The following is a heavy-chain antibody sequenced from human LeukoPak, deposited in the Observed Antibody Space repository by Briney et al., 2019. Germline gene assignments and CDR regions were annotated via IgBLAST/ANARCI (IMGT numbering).Heavy chain of an antibody. CDR1: GGSISSYY. CDR3: ARQMGRPDYDYVWGSYSEDYYYGMDV. V-gene: IGHV4-4*07. CDR2: IYTSGST. Sequence: SGPTLVKPSETLSLTCTVSGGSISSYYWSWIRQPAGKGLEWIGRIYTSGSTNYNPSLKSRVTISVDTSKNQFSLKLSSVTAADTAVYYCARQMGRPDYDYVWGSYSEDYYYGMDVWGQGTTVTVSS. J-gene: IGHJ6*02. D-gene: IGHD3-16*01.